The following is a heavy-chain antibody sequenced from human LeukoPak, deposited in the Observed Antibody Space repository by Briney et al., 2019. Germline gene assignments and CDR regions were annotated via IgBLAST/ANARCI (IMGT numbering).Heavy chain of an antibody. CDR1: GFTFSSYS. D-gene: IGHD6-13*01. CDR3: AKETYSSSWYVRFDP. CDR2: ISSSSSYI. Sequence: GGSLRLSCAASGFTFSSYSMNWVRQAPGKGLEWVSSISSSSSYIYYADSVKGRFTISRDNAKSSLYLQMNSLRAEDTAVYYCAKETYSSSWYVRFDPWGQGTLVTVSS. V-gene: IGHV3-21*04. J-gene: IGHJ5*02.